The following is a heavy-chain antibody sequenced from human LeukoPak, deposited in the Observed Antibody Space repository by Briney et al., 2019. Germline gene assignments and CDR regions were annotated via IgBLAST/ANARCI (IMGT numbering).Heavy chain of an antibody. J-gene: IGHJ3*02. D-gene: IGHD1-26*01. CDR2: IYPGDSDT. V-gene: IGHV5-51*01. Sequence: GESLKISCKGSGDSFTTYWIAWMRQMPGNGLEWMGIIYPGDSDTRYSPSFQGQVTISADKSITTAYLQWSSLKASDTAMYYCARHQIVGDSISAFDIWGQGTMVTVSS. CDR1: GDSFTTYW. CDR3: ARHQIVGDSISAFDI.